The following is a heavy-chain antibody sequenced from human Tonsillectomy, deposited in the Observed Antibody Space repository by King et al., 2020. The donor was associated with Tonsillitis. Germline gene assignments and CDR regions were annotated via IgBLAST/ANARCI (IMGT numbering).Heavy chain of an antibody. D-gene: IGHD3-10*01. V-gene: IGHV2-5*01. CDR2: IYWNDDK. J-gene: IGHJ2*01. CDR1: GFSLSTGGVG. Sequence: TLKESGPTLVKPTQTLTLTCTFSGFSLSTGGVGVGWIRQPPGKALEWLALIYWNDDKRYSPSLKSRLTITKDTSKNQVVLTMTNMDPVDTATYYCAHSYMYYYGSGRIWYFDLWGRGTLVTVSS. CDR3: AHSYMYYYGSGRIWYFDL.